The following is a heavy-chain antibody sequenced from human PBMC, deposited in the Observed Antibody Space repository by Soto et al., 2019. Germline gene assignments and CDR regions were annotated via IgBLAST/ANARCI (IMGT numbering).Heavy chain of an antibody. J-gene: IGHJ6*02. Sequence: GGSLRLSCAASGFTFSSYAMHWVRQAPGKGLEWVAVISYDGSNKYYADSVKGRFTISRDNSKNTLYLQMNSLRAEDTAVYYCAKFGSSWPEPRPYYYYGMDVWGQGTTVTVSS. CDR2: ISYDGSNK. CDR1: GFTFSSYA. D-gene: IGHD6-13*01. CDR3: AKFGSSWPEPRPYYYYGMDV. V-gene: IGHV3-30-3*02.